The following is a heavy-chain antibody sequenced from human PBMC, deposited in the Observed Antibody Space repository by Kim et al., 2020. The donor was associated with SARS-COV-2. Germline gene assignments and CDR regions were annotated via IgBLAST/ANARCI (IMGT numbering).Heavy chain of an antibody. D-gene: IGHD5-12*01. CDR1: GYTFTGYY. CDR3: ARILARQVPHLYGMDV. Sequence: ASVKVSCKASGYTFTGYYMHWVRQAPGQGLEWMGRINPNSGGTNYAQKFQGRVTMTRDTSISTAYMELSRLRSDDTAVYYCARILARQVPHLYGMDVWGQGTTVTVSS. CDR2: INPNSGGT. J-gene: IGHJ6*02. V-gene: IGHV1-2*06.